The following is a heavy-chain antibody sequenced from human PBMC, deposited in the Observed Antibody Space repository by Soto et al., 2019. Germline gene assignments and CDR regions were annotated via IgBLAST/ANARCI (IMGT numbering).Heavy chain of an antibody. Sequence: QVQLQESGPGLVKPSETLSLTCTVSGDSISSYYWSWIRQPPGKGLEWIGYIYYTGSTNYNPSLKSRVTISVDTSKNHFSLKLSSVTAADTAVYYCARESGSTATVDYWGQGTLVTVSS. V-gene: IGHV4-59*01. CDR2: IYYTGST. CDR1: GDSISSYY. D-gene: IGHD6-25*01. CDR3: ARESGSTATVDY. J-gene: IGHJ4*02.